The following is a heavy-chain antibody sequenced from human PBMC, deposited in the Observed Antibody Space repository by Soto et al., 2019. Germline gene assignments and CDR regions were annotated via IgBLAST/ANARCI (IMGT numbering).Heavy chain of an antibody. CDR3: ARTTVTTVYYYYGMDV. V-gene: IGHV4-34*01. J-gene: IGHJ6*02. CDR2: INHSGST. Sequence: SETLSLTCAVYGGSFGGYYCIWSRQPPLKWLEWIGEINHSGSTNYNPSLKSRVTISVDTSKNQFSLKLSSVTAADTAVYYCARTTVTTVYYYYGMDVWGQGTTVTVSS. D-gene: IGHD4-17*01. CDR1: GGSFGGYY.